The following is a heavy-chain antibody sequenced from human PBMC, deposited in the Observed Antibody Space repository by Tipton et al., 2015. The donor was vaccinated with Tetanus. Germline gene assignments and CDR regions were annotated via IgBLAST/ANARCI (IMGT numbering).Heavy chain of an antibody. Sequence: LRLSCAVYGGSFSGYYWSWIRQPPGKGLEWIGEINHSGSTNYNPSLKSRVTISVDTSKNQFSLKLRSVTAADTAVYHCARNYDSPGWFDPWGQGTLVTVSS. CDR2: INHSGST. J-gene: IGHJ5*02. CDR3: ARNYDSPGWFDP. CDR1: GGSFSGYY. D-gene: IGHD3-3*01. V-gene: IGHV4-34*01.